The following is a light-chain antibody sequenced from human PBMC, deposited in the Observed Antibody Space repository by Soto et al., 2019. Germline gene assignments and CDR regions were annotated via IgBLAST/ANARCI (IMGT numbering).Light chain of an antibody. CDR1: QSVSSSY. CDR3: QQYGSSPHT. Sequence: EIVLTQSPATLSLSPGERATLSRRASQSVSSSYLAWYQQKPGQAPRLLIYGASSRATGIPDRFSGSGSGTDFTLTISRLEPEDFAVYYCQQYGSSPHTFGPGTKVDIK. V-gene: IGKV3-20*01. J-gene: IGKJ3*01. CDR2: GAS.